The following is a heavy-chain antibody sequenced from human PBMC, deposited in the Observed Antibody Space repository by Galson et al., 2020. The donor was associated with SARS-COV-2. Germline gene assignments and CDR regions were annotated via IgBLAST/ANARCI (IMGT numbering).Heavy chain of an antibody. CDR3: ARDRDDYGDYVYFDY. Sequence: QAGGSLTLSCAASGFTFSSYAMHWVRQAPGKGLEWVAVISYDGSNKYYSDSVKGRFTISRDNSKNTLYLQMNSLRAEDTAVYYCARDRDDYGDYVYFDYWGQGTLVTVSS. V-gene: IGHV3-30*04. J-gene: IGHJ4*02. CDR1: GFTFSSYA. D-gene: IGHD4-17*01. CDR2: ISYDGSNK.